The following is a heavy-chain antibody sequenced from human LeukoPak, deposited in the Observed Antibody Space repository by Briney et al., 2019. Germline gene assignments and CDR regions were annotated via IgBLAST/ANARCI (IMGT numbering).Heavy chain of an antibody. CDR3: AKVYDPRYYYDSSGYYS. J-gene: IGHJ5*02. D-gene: IGHD3-22*01. Sequence: GGSLRLSCAASGFTFSSYAMSWVRQAPGKGLEWVSAISGSGGGTYYADSVKGRFTISRDNSKNTLYLQMNSLRAEDTAVYYCAKVYDPRYYYDSSGYYSWGQGTLVTVSS. CDR2: ISGSGGGT. V-gene: IGHV3-23*01. CDR1: GFTFSSYA.